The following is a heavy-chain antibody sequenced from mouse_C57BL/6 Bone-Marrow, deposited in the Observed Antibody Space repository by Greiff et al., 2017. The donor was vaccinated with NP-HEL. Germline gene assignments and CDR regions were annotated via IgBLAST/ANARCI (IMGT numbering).Heavy chain of an antibody. CDR1: GYTFTSYW. Sequence: VQLQQPGAELVRPGSSVKLSCKASGYTFTSYWMHWVKQRPIQGLEWIGNIDPSDSETHYNQKFKDKATLTVDKSSSTAYMQLSSRTSEDSAVYYCARGAYGSSLAWFAYWGQGTLVTVSA. CDR3: ARGAYGSSLAWFAY. D-gene: IGHD1-1*01. CDR2: IDPSDSET. V-gene: IGHV1-52*01. J-gene: IGHJ3*01.